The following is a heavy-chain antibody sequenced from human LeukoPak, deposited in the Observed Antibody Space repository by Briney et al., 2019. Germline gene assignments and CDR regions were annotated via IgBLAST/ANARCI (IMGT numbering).Heavy chain of an antibody. V-gene: IGHV3-33*01. J-gene: IGHJ4*02. Sequence: GGSLRLSCAASGFTFSSYGMHWVRQAPGKGLEGVAVIWYDGSNKYYADSVKGRFTISRDNSKNTLYLQMNSLRAEDTAVYYCAREDPRGSCLDYWGQGTLVTVSS. CDR2: IWYDGSNK. D-gene: IGHD2-15*01. CDR1: GFTFSSYG. CDR3: AREDPRGSCLDY.